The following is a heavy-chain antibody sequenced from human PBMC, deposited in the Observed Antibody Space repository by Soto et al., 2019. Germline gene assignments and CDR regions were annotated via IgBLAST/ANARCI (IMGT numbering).Heavy chain of an antibody. D-gene: IGHD3-3*01. CDR1: GYTFTSYG. CDR2: TSAYNGNT. V-gene: IGHV1-18*01. CDR3: ARDRPMVRFLEWARYYMDV. J-gene: IGHJ6*03. Sequence: ASVKVSCKASGYTFTSYGISWVRQAPGQGLEWMGWTSAYNGNTNYAQKLQGRVTMTTDTSTSTAYMELRSLRSDDTAVYYCARDRPMVRFLEWARYYMDVWGKGTTVTVSS.